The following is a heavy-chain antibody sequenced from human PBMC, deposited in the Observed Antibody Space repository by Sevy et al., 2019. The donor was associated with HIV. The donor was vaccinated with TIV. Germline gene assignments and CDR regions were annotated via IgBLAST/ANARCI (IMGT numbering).Heavy chain of an antibody. V-gene: IGHV3-48*02. Sequence: GGSLRLSCAASGFIFSSYSMNSVRQAPGKGLEWISYISTGSTTIYYADSVKGRFTVSRYNARSSLFLQMNSLRDEDTAVYYCAIDPRDGGDYWGQGTLVTVSS. J-gene: IGHJ4*02. D-gene: IGHD3-16*01. CDR3: AIDPRDGGDY. CDR1: GFIFSSYS. CDR2: ISTGSTTI.